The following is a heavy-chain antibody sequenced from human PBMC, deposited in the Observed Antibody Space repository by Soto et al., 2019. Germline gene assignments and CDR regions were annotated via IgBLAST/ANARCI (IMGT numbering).Heavy chain of an antibody. V-gene: IGHV4-39*01. CDR1: GGSISSSSYY. CDR2: IYYSGST. J-gene: IGHJ4*02. Sequence: SETLSLTCPVSGGSISSSSYYWGWVRQPPGKGLEWIGSIYYSGSTYYKPSLKSRVTISVDTSKNQFSLKLSSVTAADTAVYYCERLGDGYTRDYWGQGTLVTVSS. CDR3: ERLGDGYTRDY. D-gene: IGHD5-12*01.